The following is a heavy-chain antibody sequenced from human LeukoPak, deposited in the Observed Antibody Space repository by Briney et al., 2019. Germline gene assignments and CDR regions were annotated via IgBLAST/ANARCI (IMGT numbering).Heavy chain of an antibody. J-gene: IGHJ4*02. D-gene: IGHD6-13*01. Sequence: SGPTLVNPTQTLTLTCTFSGFSLSNSGVGVGWIPQPPGKALEWLTLIYGDDDKRYSPSLETRLTVTKDTSRNRVIFTMSNVDPADTGTYYCAHVQGGFSSAWFFRGFDYWGQGAPVTVSS. CDR2: IYGDDDK. CDR3: AHVQGGFSSAWFFRGFDY. V-gene: IGHV2-5*02. CDR1: GFSLSNSGVG.